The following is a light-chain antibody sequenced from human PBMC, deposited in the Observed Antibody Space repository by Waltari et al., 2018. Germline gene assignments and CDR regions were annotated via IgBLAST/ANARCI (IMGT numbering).Light chain of an antibody. CDR1: QSVSRN. J-gene: IGKJ4*01. V-gene: IGKV3-15*01. CDR2: GAS. Sequence: EIVMTQSPATLSVSPGERATLSCRASQSVSRNLALCQQNPGQAPRLLIYGASPRATGIPTRFSGSGSGTEFTLTISSLQSEDFAVYYCQQYNNWPPVTFGGGTKLEIK. CDR3: QQYNNWPPVT.